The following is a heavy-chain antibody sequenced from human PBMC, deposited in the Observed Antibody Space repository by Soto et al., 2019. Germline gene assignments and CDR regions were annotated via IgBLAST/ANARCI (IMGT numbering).Heavy chain of an antibody. D-gene: IGHD3-10*02. Sequence: QVQLQESGPGLVKPSETLSLTCTVSGGSISSYYWSWIRQPPGKGLEWIGFIFYSGSTSYNPSLKSRVTISLAPSEYQFSLKLNSVTAADTAVYYCASMIGDPVLSFDSWGQGTLVAVSS. CDR3: ASMIGDPVLSFDS. CDR1: GGSISSYY. J-gene: IGHJ5*01. CDR2: IFYSGST. V-gene: IGHV4-59*01.